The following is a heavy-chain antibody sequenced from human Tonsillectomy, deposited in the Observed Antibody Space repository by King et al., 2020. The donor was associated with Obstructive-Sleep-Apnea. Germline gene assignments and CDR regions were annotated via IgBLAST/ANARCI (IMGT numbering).Heavy chain of an antibody. D-gene: IGHD4-23*01. CDR1: GGSFSGYY. V-gene: IGHV4-34*01. Sequence: VQLQQWGAGLLKPSETLSLTCAVYGGSFSGYYWSWIRQPPGKGLEWIGEINHSGSTNYNPSLKSRVTLSVDTSKNQFSLKLSSVTAADTAVYYCARGRHYAGNLGDYYGMDVWGQGTTVTVSS. CDR3: ARGRHYAGNLGDYYGMDV. CDR2: INHSGST. J-gene: IGHJ6*02.